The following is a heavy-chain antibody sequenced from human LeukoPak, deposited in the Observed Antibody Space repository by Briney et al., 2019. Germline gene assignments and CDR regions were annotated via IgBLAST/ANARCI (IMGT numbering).Heavy chain of an antibody. CDR1: GFTFSSYA. CDR2: ISGSGGST. D-gene: IGHD2-21*02. CDR3: VREDTPATANY. Sequence: GRSLRLSWAASGFTFSSYAMSWVRQAPGKGLEWVSAISGSGGSTYYADSVKGRFTISRDNSKNTLFLQMHSLRPGDTAVYYCVREDTPATANYWGQGTLVTISS. V-gene: IGHV3-23*01. J-gene: IGHJ4*02.